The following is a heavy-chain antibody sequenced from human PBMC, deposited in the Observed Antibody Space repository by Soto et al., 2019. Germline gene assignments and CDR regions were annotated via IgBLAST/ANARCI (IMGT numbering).Heavy chain of an antibody. D-gene: IGHD6-13*01. Sequence: ASVKVSCKASGYTFTGYYMHWVRQAPGQGLEWMGWINPNSGSTNYAQKFQGWVTMTRDTSISTAYMELSRLRSDDTAVYYCETEMGTLEHQLGPYGMDVWGQGKRVTVSS. CDR2: INPNSGST. CDR1: GYTFTGYY. J-gene: IGHJ6*02. V-gene: IGHV1-2*04. CDR3: ETEMGTLEHQLGPYGMDV.